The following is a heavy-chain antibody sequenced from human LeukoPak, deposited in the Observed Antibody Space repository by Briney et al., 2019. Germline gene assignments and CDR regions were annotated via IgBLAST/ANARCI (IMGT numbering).Heavy chain of an antibody. Sequence: GGSLRLSCEASQFTFRTYAMHWVRQAPGKGLEWVALITYDGSSKYYADSVRGRFSISRDNSKNTLYLEMNSLRRDDTAVYFCARVHTERASLPPFDHWGQGSLVTVSS. CDR2: ITYDGSSK. CDR1: QFTFRTYA. CDR3: ARVHTERASLPPFDH. V-gene: IGHV3-30*04. J-gene: IGHJ4*02. D-gene: IGHD1-26*01.